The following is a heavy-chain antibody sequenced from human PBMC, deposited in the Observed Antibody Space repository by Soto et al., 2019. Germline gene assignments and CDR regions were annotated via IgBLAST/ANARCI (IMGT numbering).Heavy chain of an antibody. J-gene: IGHJ6*02. CDR3: ARDRGIVVLVAARGGMYV. V-gene: IGHV3-33*01. D-gene: IGHD2-15*01. CDR1: GFTFSSYG. Sequence: QVQLVESGGGVVQPGGSLRLSCAASGFTFSSYGMHWVRQAPGKGLEWVAVIWYDGSNKYYADSVKGRFTSSRDNSKNTLHLQMNSLRAEDTAVYYCARDRGIVVLVAARGGMYVWGQGTTVTLSS. CDR2: IWYDGSNK.